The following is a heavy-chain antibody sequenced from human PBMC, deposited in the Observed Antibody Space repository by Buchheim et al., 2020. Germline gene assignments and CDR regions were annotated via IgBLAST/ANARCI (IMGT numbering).Heavy chain of an antibody. CDR3: ASGTILWFRTIDF. Sequence: QLQLQESGPGLVKPSETLSLTCFVSGDSIGSSSYYWGWVRQSPGKGLEWIAIAYYTGTTFYNPSLKNRVTISIETSKSQFSLKMNSVPAADTAVYYCASGTILWFRTIDFWGQGAL. J-gene: IGHJ4*02. CDR1: GDSIGSSSYY. CDR2: AYYTGTT. V-gene: IGHV4-39*01. D-gene: IGHD3-10*01.